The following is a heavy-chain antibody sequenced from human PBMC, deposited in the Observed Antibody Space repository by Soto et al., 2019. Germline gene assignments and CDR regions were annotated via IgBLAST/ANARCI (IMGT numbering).Heavy chain of an antibody. J-gene: IGHJ4*02. V-gene: IGHV2-5*01. CDR2: TYWNDDK. CDR3: AHSVYDSSGYYYFDY. Sequence: QITLKESGPTLVKPTQTLTLTCTFSGFSLSTSGVGVGWIRQPPGKALEWLAFTYWNDDKRYSPSLKNRLTITKDISKNQVVLTMTNMDPVDTATYYCAHSVYDSSGYYYFDYWGQGTLVTVSS. CDR1: GFSLSTSGVG. D-gene: IGHD3-22*01.